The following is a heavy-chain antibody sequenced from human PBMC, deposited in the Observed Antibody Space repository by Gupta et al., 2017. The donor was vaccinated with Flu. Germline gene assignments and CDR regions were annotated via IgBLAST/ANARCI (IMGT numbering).Heavy chain of an antibody. V-gene: IGHV3-9*01. J-gene: IGHJ4*02. D-gene: IGHD3-10*01. CDR2: ISCTSGSV. CDR1: GFHCPAYA. CDR3: AQTRDIDYYSYRYYGDIDY. Sequence: EVQLVESAGGLAQPGGSLRLSCEAYGFHCPAYAMYLFRQVRGQGLVWVAGISCTSGSVGDADSVKGRFTISRDNAEKSVDLQVNGLRGADTAFHYCAQTRDIDYYSYRYYGDIDYWGLLALGTVST.